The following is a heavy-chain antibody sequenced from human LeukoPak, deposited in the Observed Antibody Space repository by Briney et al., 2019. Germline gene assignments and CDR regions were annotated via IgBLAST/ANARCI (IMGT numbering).Heavy chain of an antibody. V-gene: IGHV3-15*01. CDR1: GFTSSNAW. CDR2: IKSKTDGGTT. J-gene: IGHJ4*02. CDR3: TTGDSGSYFDY. Sequence: GGSLRLSCAASGFTSSNAWMSWVRQAPGKGLEWVGRIKSKTDGGTTDYAAPVKGRFAISRDDSKNTLYLQMNSLKTEDTAVYYCTTGDSGSYFDYWGQGTLVTASS. D-gene: IGHD1-26*01.